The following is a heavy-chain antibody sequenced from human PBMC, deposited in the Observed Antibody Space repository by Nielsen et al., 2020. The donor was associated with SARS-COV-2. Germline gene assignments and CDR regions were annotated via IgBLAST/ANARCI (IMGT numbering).Heavy chain of an antibody. Sequence: ASVKVSCKASGYTFTSYAMHWVRQAPGQRLEWMGWINAGNGNTKYSQKFQGRVTITRDTSASTAYMELSSLRSEDTAVYYCARQGNSSSWYGNWGQGTLVTVSS. CDR2: INAGNGNT. D-gene: IGHD6-13*01. J-gene: IGHJ4*02. CDR1: GYTFTSYA. CDR3: ARQGNSSSWYGN. V-gene: IGHV1-3*01.